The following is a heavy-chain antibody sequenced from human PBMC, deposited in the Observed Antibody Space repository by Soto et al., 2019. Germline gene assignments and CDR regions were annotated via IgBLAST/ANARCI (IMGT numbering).Heavy chain of an antibody. CDR2: IYYSGST. CDR1: GGSISSYY. Sequence: SETLSLTCTVSGGSISSYYWSWIRQPPGKGLEWIGYIYYSGSTNYNPSLKSRVTISVDTSKNQFSLKLSSVTAADTAVYYCARDNLPTTYYYDSSGYYPGDGMDAWGQGTTVTVSS. D-gene: IGHD3-22*01. J-gene: IGHJ6*02. V-gene: IGHV4-59*01. CDR3: ARDNLPTTYYYDSSGYYPGDGMDA.